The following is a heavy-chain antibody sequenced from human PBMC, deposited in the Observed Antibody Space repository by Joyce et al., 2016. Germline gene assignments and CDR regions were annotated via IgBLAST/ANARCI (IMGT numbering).Heavy chain of an antibody. J-gene: IGHJ6*02. D-gene: IGHD7-27*01. CDR3: ARGLGTPYGMDV. CDR2: IYYRVSN. V-gene: IGHV4-59*11. Sequence: QVQLQESGPGLVKPSETLSLTWTVSGGSISIHYWSWIRQPPGKRLEWMGDIYYRVSNNYNPSLKSRVTISVDTSKNLFSLKLRSVSAADTAVYYCARGLGTPYGMDVWGQGTTVTVSS. CDR1: GGSISIHY.